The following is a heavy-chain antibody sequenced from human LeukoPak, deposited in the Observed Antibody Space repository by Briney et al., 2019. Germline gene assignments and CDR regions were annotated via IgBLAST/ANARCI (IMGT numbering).Heavy chain of an antibody. CDR1: GGFFSGYY. V-gene: IGHV4-34*01. Sequence: SETLSLTCAVYGGFFSGYYWSWIRQPPGKGLECIGEVNHSGSTNYNPSLKSRVTISVDTSKNQFSLKLSSVTAADTAVYYCARGPTASYGLMFSDFDYWGQGTLVTVSS. CDR3: ARGPTASYGLMFSDFDY. J-gene: IGHJ4*02. D-gene: IGHD5-18*01. CDR2: VNHSGST.